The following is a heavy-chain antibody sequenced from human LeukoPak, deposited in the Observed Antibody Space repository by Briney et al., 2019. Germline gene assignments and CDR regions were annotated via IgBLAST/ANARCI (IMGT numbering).Heavy chain of an antibody. D-gene: IGHD1-26*01. V-gene: IGHV4-39*07. CDR3: ARGGSNNYFDY. Sequence: SETLSLTCTVSGGSISSSSYYWGWIRQPPGKGLEWIGSIYYSGSTYYNASLKSRVTISVDTSKNQFSLKLSSVTAADTAVYYCARGGSNNYFDYWGQGTLVTVSS. CDR2: IYYSGST. J-gene: IGHJ4*02. CDR1: GGSISSSSYY.